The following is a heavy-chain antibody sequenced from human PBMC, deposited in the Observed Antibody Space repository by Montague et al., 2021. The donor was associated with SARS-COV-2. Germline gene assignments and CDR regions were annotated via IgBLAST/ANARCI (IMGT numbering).Heavy chain of an antibody. D-gene: IGHD3-22*01. Sequence: SLRLSCAASGFTFSRYAMSWVRQAPGKGLEWVSVIYSGGSSTYYADSVKGRFTISRDNSKNTLYLQMNSLRAEDTAVYYCAKQARITMIVGVYPDGIDYWGQGTLVTVSS. J-gene: IGHJ4*02. CDR1: GFTFSRYA. CDR2: IYSGGSST. V-gene: IGHV3-23*03. CDR3: AKQARITMIVGVYPDGIDY.